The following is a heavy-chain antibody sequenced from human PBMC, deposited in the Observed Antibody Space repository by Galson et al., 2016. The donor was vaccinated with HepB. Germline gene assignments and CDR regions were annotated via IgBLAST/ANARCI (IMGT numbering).Heavy chain of an antibody. V-gene: IGHV3-23*01. CDR3: VQGSTAPAV. D-gene: IGHD1-26*01. J-gene: IGHJ6*04. Sequence: SLRLSCAASGFTFNNSGMTWVRQAPGKGLEVVSSISRSGDSSDYADSVKGRFTISSDNSKNTLSLQMNSLRAEDTAVYYCVQGSTAPAVWGKGTTVTVSS. CDR2: ISRSGDSS. CDR1: GFTFNNSG.